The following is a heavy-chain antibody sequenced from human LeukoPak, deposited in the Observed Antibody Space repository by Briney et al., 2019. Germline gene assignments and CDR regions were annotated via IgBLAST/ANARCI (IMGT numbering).Heavy chain of an antibody. J-gene: IGHJ4*02. CDR1: GLPIADCP. CDR2: ISGDGVST. V-gene: IGHV3-43*02. CDR3: AKESGKFDY. Sequence: PGGSLRLSRVASGLPIADCPRHWVRQAPGKGLEWVSLISGDGVSTFYADSVKGRFSISRDNSKDSLYLEMNSLRTEDAAMYYCAKESGKFDYWGQGTLVAVSS.